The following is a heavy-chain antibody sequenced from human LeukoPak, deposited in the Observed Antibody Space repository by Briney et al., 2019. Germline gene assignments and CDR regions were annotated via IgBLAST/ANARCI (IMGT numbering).Heavy chain of an antibody. CDR3: ARGVSQEQLVDSWFDP. D-gene: IGHD6-6*01. CDR2: INHSGST. CDR1: GGSFSGYY. Sequence: SETLSLTCAVYGGSFSGYYWSWIRQPPGKGLEWIGEINHSGSTNYNPSLKSRVTISVDTSKNQFSLKLSSVTAADTAVYYCARGVSQEQLVDSWFDPWGQGTLVTVCS. J-gene: IGHJ5*02. V-gene: IGHV4-34*01.